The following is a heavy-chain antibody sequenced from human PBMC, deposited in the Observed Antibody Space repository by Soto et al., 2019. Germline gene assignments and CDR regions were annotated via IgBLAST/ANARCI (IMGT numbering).Heavy chain of an antibody. V-gene: IGHV3-30*18. Sequence: GGSLRLSCAASGFTFSSYGMHWVRQAPGKGLEWVAVISYDGSNKYYADSVKGRFTISRDNSKNTLYLQMNSLRAEDTAVYYCAKVRIAVAGTEGDYFDYWGQGTLVTVSS. CDR1: GFTFSSYG. J-gene: IGHJ4*02. D-gene: IGHD6-19*01. CDR2: ISYDGSNK. CDR3: AKVRIAVAGTEGDYFDY.